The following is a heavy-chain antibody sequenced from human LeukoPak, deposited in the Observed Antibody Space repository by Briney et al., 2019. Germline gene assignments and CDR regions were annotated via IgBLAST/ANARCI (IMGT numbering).Heavy chain of an antibody. CDR1: GGSLSTYF. Sequence: ETLSLTCTVSGGSLSTYFWSWVRQAPGKGLEWVSAISGSGGSTYYADSVKGRFTISRDNSKNTLYLQMNSLRAEDTAVYYCAKDRGSGSYYNGGFDYWGQGTLVTVSS. V-gene: IGHV3-23*01. D-gene: IGHD3-10*01. CDR3: AKDRGSGSYYNGGFDY. J-gene: IGHJ4*02. CDR2: ISGSGGST.